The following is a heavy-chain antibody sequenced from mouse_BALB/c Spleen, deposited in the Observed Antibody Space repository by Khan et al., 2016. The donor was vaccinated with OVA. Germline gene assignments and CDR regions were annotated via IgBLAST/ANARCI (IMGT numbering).Heavy chain of an antibody. CDR2: MNTYTGEP. V-gene: IGHV9-3-1*01. CDR3: VRVDGVY. J-gene: IGHJ2*01. CDR1: GYTFKDSV. Sequence: QIQLVQSGPELKKPGETVKISCKAFGYTFKDSVMNWVKQSPGEGLKWMGWMNTYTGEPTYADDFEGRFAFSLDTSANTAYLQISSLTADNTATYVGVRVDGVYWGQGTALTVSS.